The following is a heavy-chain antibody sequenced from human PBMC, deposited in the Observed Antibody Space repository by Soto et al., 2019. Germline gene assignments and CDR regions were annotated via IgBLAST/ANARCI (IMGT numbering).Heavy chain of an antibody. J-gene: IGHJ3*01. CDR2: LYDVFGS. D-gene: IGHD1-1*01. CDR3: ASWHEREHAYDV. Sequence: DVQLVESGGGLIQPGESLRLSCAAFGLTVSGTKYVAWVRQAPGKGLEWVSALYDVFGSFYADSVKGRFTTTSDRSKSTVYLQMNDLRPDDTAVYYCASWHEREHAYDVWGQGTTVIVSS. CDR1: GLTVSGTKY. V-gene: IGHV3-53*01.